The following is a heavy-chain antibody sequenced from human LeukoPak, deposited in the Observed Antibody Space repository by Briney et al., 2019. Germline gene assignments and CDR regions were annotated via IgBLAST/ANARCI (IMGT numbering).Heavy chain of an antibody. CDR3: AKDRASMVRGVAFDY. J-gene: IGHJ4*02. Sequence: PGRSLRLSCAASGFTFDDYAMHWVRPAPGQGLEWVSGICWSSGSIGYADSVQGRFTISRDNAKNSLYLQMNSLRAEDTALYYCAKDRASMVRGVAFDYWGQGTLVTVSS. V-gene: IGHV3-9*01. D-gene: IGHD3-10*01. CDR1: GFTFDDYA. CDR2: ICWSSGSI.